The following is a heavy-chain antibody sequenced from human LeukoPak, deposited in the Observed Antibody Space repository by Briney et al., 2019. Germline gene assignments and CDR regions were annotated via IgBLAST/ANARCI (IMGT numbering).Heavy chain of an antibody. V-gene: IGHV4-61*08. J-gene: IGHJ5*02. CDR3: ALHSGTTTCYARGCWFDP. CDR1: GGSISSGGYY. D-gene: IGHD2-2*01. CDR2: IYYSGST. Sequence: PSQTLSLTCTVSGGSISSGGYYWNWIRQPPGKGLEWIGYIYYSGSTNYNPSLKSRVTISVDTSKNQFSLKLSSVTAADTAVYYCALHSGTTTCYARGCWFDPWGQGTLVTVSS.